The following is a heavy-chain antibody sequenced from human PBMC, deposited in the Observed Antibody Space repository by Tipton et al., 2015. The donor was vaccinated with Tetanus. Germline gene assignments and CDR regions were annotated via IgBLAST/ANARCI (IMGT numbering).Heavy chain of an antibody. J-gene: IGHJ4*02. Sequence: SLRLSCAASGFTFSNFGMHWVRQSPGKGLEWLAGISYDGNHKYYKDSVKGRFTISRDNSKNTLYLQMNSLRAEDTAIYYCAKAKPVITLAFFDYWGQGTLVTVSS. CDR1: GFTFSNFG. V-gene: IGHV3-30*18. CDR2: ISYDGNHK. CDR3: AKAKPVITLAFFDY. D-gene: IGHD3-16*01.